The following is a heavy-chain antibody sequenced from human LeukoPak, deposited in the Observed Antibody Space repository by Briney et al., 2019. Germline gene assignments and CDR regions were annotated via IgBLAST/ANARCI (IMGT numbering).Heavy chain of an antibody. D-gene: IGHD6-19*01. CDR2: ISGSGGST. V-gene: IGHV3-23*01. J-gene: IGHJ4*02. Sequence: GGSLRLSCAASGFTFSSYAMSWVRQAPGKGLEWVSAISGSGGSTYYADSVKGRFTISRDNSKNTLHLQMNSLRAEDTAVYYCAKHGYSSGWYRAWDYWGQGTLVTVSS. CDR3: AKHGYSSGWYRAWDY. CDR1: GFTFSSYA.